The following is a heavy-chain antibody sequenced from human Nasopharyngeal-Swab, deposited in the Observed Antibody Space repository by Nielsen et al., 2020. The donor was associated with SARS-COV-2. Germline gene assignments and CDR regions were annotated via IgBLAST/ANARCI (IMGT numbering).Heavy chain of an antibody. CDR2: IRTKPNSYET. CDR3: TKTPAYSSSWWDAFDV. D-gene: IGHD6-13*01. J-gene: IGHJ3*01. V-gene: IGHV3-73*01. Sequence: GESLKISCVASGFSFSDSGIHWVRQGFGKGLEWVGRIRTKPNSYETIYAASVKGRFTISRDDSKNTAYLQMDSLKTDDTAIYYCTKTPAYSSSWWDAFDVWGQGTMVTVSS. CDR1: GFSFSDSG.